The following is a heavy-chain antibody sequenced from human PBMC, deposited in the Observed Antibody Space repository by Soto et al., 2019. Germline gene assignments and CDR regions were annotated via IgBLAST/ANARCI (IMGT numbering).Heavy chain of an antibody. D-gene: IGHD4-17*01. V-gene: IGHV3-30*18. CDR1: GFTFTSYG. J-gene: IGHJ6*02. CDR3: AKDLPYGDYGVDGMDV. Sequence: QVQLVESGGGVVQPGRSLRLSCAASGFTFTSYGMHWVRQAPGKGLEWVAVISYDGSNKYYADSVKGRFTISRDNSKNTLYLQMNSLRAEDTAVYYCAKDLPYGDYGVDGMDVWGLGTTVTVSS. CDR2: ISYDGSNK.